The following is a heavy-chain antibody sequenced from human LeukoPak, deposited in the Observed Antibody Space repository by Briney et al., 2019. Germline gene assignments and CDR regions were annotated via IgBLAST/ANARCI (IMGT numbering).Heavy chain of an antibody. V-gene: IGHV5-51*01. D-gene: IGHD3-3*01. CDR2: IYPGDSDT. Sequence: GESLKISCKGSGYSFTSYWIGWVRQMPGKGLEWMGIIYPGDSDTRYSPSFQGQVTISADKSISTAYLQWSSLKASDTAMYYCATSWVPFSEWLLRGPRFDYWGQGTLVTVSS. CDR1: GYSFTSYW. CDR3: ATSWVPFSEWLLRGPRFDY. J-gene: IGHJ4*02.